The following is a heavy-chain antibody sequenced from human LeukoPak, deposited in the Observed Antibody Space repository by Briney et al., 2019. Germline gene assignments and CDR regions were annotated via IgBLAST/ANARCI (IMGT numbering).Heavy chain of an antibody. CDR3: ARYSSSWYTSYYFDY. Sequence: SETLSLTCTVSGGSISSYYWSWIRQPPGRGLEWIGRIYTSGSTDYNPSLKSRVTISVDTSKNQFSLKLSSVTAADTAVYYCARYSSSWYTSYYFDYWGQGILVTVSS. CDR1: GGSISSYY. J-gene: IGHJ4*02. V-gene: IGHV4-4*07. CDR2: IYTSGST. D-gene: IGHD6-13*01.